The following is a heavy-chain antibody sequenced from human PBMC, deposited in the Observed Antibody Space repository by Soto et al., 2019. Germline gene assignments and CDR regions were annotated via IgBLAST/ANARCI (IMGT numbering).Heavy chain of an antibody. CDR2: IYYSGST. V-gene: IGHV4-39*01. CDR1: GGSISSSSYH. CDR3: ARHSLGWVMDV. Sequence: TLSLTCIVYGGSISSSSYHWGWIRQPPGKGLEWIGSIYYSGSTYYNPSLRSRVSMSVDTSRTQFSLNLSSVTAADTAVYYCARHSLGWVMDVWGQGTPVTVSS. D-gene: IGHD6-19*01. J-gene: IGHJ6*02.